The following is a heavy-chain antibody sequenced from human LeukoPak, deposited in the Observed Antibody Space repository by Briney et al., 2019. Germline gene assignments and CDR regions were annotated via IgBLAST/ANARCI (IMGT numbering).Heavy chain of an antibody. CDR3: AREDTYYYDSSGYNWFDP. Sequence: GGSLRLSCAASGFTFSSYEMNWVRQAPGKGLEWVSYISSSGSTIYYADSVKGRFTISRDNAKNSLYLQMNSLRAEDTAVYYCAREDTYYYDSSGYNWFDPWGQGTLVTVSS. V-gene: IGHV3-48*03. D-gene: IGHD3-22*01. CDR1: GFTFSSYE. CDR2: ISSSGSTI. J-gene: IGHJ5*02.